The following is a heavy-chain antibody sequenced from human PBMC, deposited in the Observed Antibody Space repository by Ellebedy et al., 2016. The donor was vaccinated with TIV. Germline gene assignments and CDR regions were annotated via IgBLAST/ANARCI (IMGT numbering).Heavy chain of an antibody. D-gene: IGHD1-26*01. CDR2: IYSGGST. CDR3: ARERSGSYSGGSY. Sequence: PGGSLRLSCAASGFTVSSNYMSWVRQAPGKGLEWVSVIYSGGSTYYADSVKGRFTISSDNSKNTLYLQMNSLRAEDTAVYYCARERSGSYSGGSYWGQGTLVTVSS. J-gene: IGHJ4*02. CDR1: GFTVSSNY. V-gene: IGHV3-66*01.